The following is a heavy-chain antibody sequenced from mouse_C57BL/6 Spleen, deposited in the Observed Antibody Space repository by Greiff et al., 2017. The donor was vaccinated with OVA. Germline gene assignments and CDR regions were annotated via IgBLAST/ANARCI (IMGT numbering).Heavy chain of an antibody. V-gene: IGHV1-54*01. J-gene: IGHJ4*01. CDR2: INPGSGGT. Sequence: QVQLKQSGAELVRPGPSVKVSCKASGYAFTNYLIEWVKQRPGQGLEWIGVINPGSGGTNYNEKFKGKATLTADKSSSTAYMQLSSLTSEDSAVYFCARSPITTVVAGDYAMDYWGQVTSVTVSS. D-gene: IGHD1-1*01. CDR1: GYAFTNYL. CDR3: ARSPITTVVAGDYAMDY.